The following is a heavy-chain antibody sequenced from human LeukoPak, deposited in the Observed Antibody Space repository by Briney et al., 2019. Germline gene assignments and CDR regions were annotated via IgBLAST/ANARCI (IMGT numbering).Heavy chain of an antibody. CDR3: VSNSSSSPWFDP. Sequence: SETLSLTCTVSGGSISSYTHYWGWIRQPPGKGLEWIATVYYTGGTYYNPSLKSRVTISIDTSSNHFSLKLTPVLAADTAMYYCVSNSSSSPWFDPWGQGTLVTVSS. V-gene: IGHV4-39*02. CDR1: GGSISSYTHY. CDR2: VYYTGGT. D-gene: IGHD6-6*01. J-gene: IGHJ5*02.